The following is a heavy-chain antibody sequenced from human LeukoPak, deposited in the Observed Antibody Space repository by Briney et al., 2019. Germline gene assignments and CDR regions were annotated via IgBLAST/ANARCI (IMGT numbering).Heavy chain of an antibody. CDR3: AKDLHYYVAMDV. Sequence: GGSLRLSCAASGFTFTTYAMTWVRQAPGKGLEWVSTISGSGGRSYYADSVKGRFTISRDNSKNTLYLHMNSLRAEDTALYYCAKDLHYYVAMDVWGQRTAVTVSS. V-gene: IGHV3-23*01. D-gene: IGHD3-10*02. CDR2: ISGSGGRS. CDR1: GFTFTTYA. J-gene: IGHJ6*02.